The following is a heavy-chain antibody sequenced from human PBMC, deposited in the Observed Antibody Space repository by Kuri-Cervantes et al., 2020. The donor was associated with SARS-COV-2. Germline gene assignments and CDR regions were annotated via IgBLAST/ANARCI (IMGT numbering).Heavy chain of an antibody. CDR2: ISSSSSYI. CDR1: GFTFSSYS. Sequence: GESLKISCAASGFTFSSYSMNWVRQAPGKGLEWVSSISSSSSYIYYADSVKGRFTISRDNAKNTLYLQMNGLRAEDTAVYYCARSNSGSYYRGIDYWGQGTLVTVSS. J-gene: IGHJ4*02. CDR3: ARSNSGSYYRGIDY. D-gene: IGHD1-26*01. V-gene: IGHV3-21*01.